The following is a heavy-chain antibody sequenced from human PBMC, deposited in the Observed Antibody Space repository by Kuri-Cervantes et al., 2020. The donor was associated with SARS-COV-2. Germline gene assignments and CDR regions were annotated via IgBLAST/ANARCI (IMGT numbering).Heavy chain of an antibody. J-gene: IGHJ4*02. CDR1: GGTFSSYA. V-gene: IGHV1-69*13. Sequence: SVKVSCKASGGTFSSYAISWVRQATGQGLEWMGGIIPIFGTANYAQKFQGRVTITADESTSTAYMELRSLRSEDTAVYYCARGVEYYDYVWGSYRSWYFDYWGQGTLVTVSS. CDR3: ARGVEYYDYVWGSYRSWYFDY. CDR2: IIPIFGTA. D-gene: IGHD3-16*02.